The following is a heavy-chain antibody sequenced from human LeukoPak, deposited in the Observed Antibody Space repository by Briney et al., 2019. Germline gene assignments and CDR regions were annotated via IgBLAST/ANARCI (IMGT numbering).Heavy chain of an antibody. V-gene: IGHV1-2*02. D-gene: IGHD6-19*01. CDR2: INPSSGGT. CDR3: AREKAVAGTTRFDY. CDR1: GYTFTGYY. J-gene: IGHJ4*02. Sequence: ASVKVSCKASGYTFTGYYMHWVRQAPGQGLEWMGWINPSSGGTNYAQKFQGRVTMTRDTSISTAYMELSRLRSDDTAVYYCAREKAVAGTTRFDYWGQGTLVTVSS.